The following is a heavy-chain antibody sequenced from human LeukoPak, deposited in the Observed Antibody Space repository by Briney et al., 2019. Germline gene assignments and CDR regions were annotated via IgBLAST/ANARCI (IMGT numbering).Heavy chain of an antibody. CDR2: IYYSGST. CDR1: GGSISSYY. D-gene: IGHD1-1*01. CDR3: ARHGTTGTNLNWFDP. Sequence: SETLSLTCTVSGGSISSYYWSWIRQPPGKGLEWIGYIYYSGSTNYNPSLKSRVSISIDTSKSQFSLKVGSVTAADTAVYYCARHGTTGTNLNWFDPWGQGTLVTVPS. J-gene: IGHJ5*02. V-gene: IGHV4-59*01.